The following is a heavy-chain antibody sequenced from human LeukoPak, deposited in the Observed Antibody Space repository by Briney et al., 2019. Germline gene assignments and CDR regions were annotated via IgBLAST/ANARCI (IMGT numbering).Heavy chain of an antibody. Sequence: GASVKVSCKASGGTFSSYAISWVRQAPGQGLEWMGGIIPIFGTANYAQKFQGRVTITADKSTSTAYMELSSLRSEDTAVYYCARGVDTNYYYYYMDVWGKGTTVTVSS. CDR2: IIPIFGTA. J-gene: IGHJ6*03. D-gene: IGHD5-18*01. CDR3: ARGVDTNYYYYYMDV. CDR1: GGTFSSYA. V-gene: IGHV1-69*06.